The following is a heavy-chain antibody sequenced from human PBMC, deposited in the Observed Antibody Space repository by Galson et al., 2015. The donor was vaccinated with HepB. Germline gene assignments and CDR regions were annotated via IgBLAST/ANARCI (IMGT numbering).Heavy chain of an antibody. CDR2: FSGSGSIA. Sequence: SLRLSCAASGFTFSSYAMSWVRQAPGKRLAWVSSFSGSGSIAYYADSVKGRFTMTSDTSISTAYLELSRLRSDDTAFYYCARDGVAGAIGADYWGQGTLVTVSS. D-gene: IGHD6-19*01. CDR1: GFTFSSYA. J-gene: IGHJ4*02. CDR3: ARDGVAGAIGADY. V-gene: IGHV3-23*01.